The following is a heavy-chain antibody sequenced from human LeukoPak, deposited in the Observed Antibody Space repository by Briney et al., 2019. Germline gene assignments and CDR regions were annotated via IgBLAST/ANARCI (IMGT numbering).Heavy chain of an antibody. CDR1: GYTFTSYD. J-gene: IGHJ6*03. D-gene: IGHD5-12*01. Sequence: ASVKVSCKASGYTFTSYDINWVRQATGQGREWMGWMNPNSGNTGYAQKFQGRLTMTRNTSISTAHMELSSLRSEDTAVYYCARGYSGHDIDDYYYYYMDVWGKGTTVTVSS. CDR3: ARGYSGHDIDDYYYYYMDV. CDR2: MNPNSGNT. V-gene: IGHV1-8*01.